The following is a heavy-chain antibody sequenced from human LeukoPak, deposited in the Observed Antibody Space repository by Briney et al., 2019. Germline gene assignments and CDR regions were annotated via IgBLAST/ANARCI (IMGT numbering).Heavy chain of an antibody. V-gene: IGHV3-23*01. CDR3: AREREIQLNYFDY. J-gene: IGHJ4*02. CDR2: ISGSGGST. Sequence: PGGSLRLPCAASGFIFSDYAMNWVRQAPGQELEWVSVISGSGGSTYYADSVKGRFTISRDNAKNSLYLQMNSLRAEDTAVYYCAREREIQLNYFDYWGQGTLVTVSS. CDR1: GFIFSDYA. D-gene: IGHD5-18*01.